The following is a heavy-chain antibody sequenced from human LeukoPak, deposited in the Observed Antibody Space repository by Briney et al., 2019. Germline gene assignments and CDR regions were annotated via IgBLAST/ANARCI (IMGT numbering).Heavy chain of an antibody. CDR1: GFNFNMFW. D-gene: IGHD3-10*01. Sequence: GGSLRLSCVASGFNFNMFWMSWVRQAPGKRLEWVANIKQDGSDKDHVDSVKGRFTISRDNAKNSVYLQMNSLRAEDAAVYYCAREGVGGFDSWGQGTLVTVSS. J-gene: IGHJ4*02. CDR3: AREGVGGFDS. CDR2: IKQDGSDK. V-gene: IGHV3-7*01.